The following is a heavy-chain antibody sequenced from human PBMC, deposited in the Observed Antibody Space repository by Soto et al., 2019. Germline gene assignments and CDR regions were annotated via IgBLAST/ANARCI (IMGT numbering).Heavy chain of an antibody. CDR3: AVTRTSSGWLCPYYYYGMDV. J-gene: IGHJ6*02. CDR1: AA. Sequence: AAWNWIRQSPSRGLEWLGRTYYRSKWYNDYAVSVKSRITINPDTSKNQFSLQLNSVTPEDTAVYYCAVTRTSSGWLCPYYYYGMDVWGQGTTVTVSS. V-gene: IGHV6-1*01. CDR2: TYYRSKWYN. D-gene: IGHD6-19*01.